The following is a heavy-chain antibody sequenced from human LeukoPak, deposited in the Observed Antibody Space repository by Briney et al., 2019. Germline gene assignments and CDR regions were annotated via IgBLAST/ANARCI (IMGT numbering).Heavy chain of an antibody. D-gene: IGHD2-2*01. CDR1: GYTVISYG. CDR3: ARSPQDIVVVPAAELDY. CDR2: IGAYNGNT. J-gene: IGHJ4*02. Sequence: ASVTASFTASGYTVISYGISWVRQAPGQGLEWMGWIGAYNGNTNYAQKLQGRVTMTTDTSTSTAYMELRSLRSDDTAVYYCARSPQDIVVVPAAELDYWGQGTLVTVSS. V-gene: IGHV1-18*01.